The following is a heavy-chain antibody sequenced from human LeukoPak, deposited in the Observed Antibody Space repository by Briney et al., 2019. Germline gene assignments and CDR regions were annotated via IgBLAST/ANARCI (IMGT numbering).Heavy chain of an antibody. CDR3: ARDLKRGYSSGRYSWGTGSSNDY. V-gene: IGHV1-18*01. J-gene: IGHJ4*02. CDR2: ISAYNGNT. D-gene: IGHD6-19*01. Sequence: ASVKVSCKASGGTFSSYGISWVRQAPGQGLEWMGWISAYNGNTNYAQKLQGRVTMTTDTSTSTAYMELRSLRSDDTAVYYCARDLKRGYSSGRYSWGTGSSNDYWGQGTLVTVSS. CDR1: GGTFSSYG.